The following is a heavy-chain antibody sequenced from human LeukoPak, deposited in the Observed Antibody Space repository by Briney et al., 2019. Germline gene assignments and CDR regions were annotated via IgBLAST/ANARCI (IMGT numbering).Heavy chain of an antibody. CDR3: ARVEGSGWYGDAFDI. J-gene: IGHJ3*02. D-gene: IGHD6-19*01. CDR1: GGTFSSYA. V-gene: IGHV1-69*13. Sequence: ASVKVSCKASGGTFSSYAISWVRQALGQGLEWMGGIIPIFGTANYAQKFQGRVTITADESTSTAYMELSSLRSEDTAVYYCARVEGSGWYGDAFDIWGQGTMVTVSS. CDR2: IIPIFGTA.